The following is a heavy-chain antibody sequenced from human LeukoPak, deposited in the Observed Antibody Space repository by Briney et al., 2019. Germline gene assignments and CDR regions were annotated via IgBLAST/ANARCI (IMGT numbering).Heavy chain of an antibody. V-gene: IGHV4-59*01. CDR3: ARGSSGWYSHLGY. CDR2: IYYSGNT. Sequence: SETLSLTCTVSGGSISNYYWNWIRQSPGKGLEWIGYIYYSGNTNYNPSLKSRITISVDTSKNQFSLNLTSVTAADTAVYYCARGSSGWYSHLGYWGQGTLVTVSS. CDR1: GGSISNYY. J-gene: IGHJ4*02. D-gene: IGHD6-19*01.